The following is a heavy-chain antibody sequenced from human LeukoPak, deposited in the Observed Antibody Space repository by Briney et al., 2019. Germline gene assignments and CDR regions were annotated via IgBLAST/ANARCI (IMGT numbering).Heavy chain of an antibody. D-gene: IGHD3-10*01. CDR3: ARHLTPDEYYYGSGSYLFYYYYGMDV. V-gene: IGHV4-39*01. Sequence: SETLSLTCTVSGGSISSSSYYWGWIRQPPGKGLEWIGSIYYSGSTYYNPSLKSRVTISVDTSKNQFSLKLSSVTAADTAVYYCARHLTPDEYYYGSGSYLFYYYYGMDVWGQGTTVTVSS. CDR1: GGSISSSSYY. CDR2: IYYSGST. J-gene: IGHJ6*02.